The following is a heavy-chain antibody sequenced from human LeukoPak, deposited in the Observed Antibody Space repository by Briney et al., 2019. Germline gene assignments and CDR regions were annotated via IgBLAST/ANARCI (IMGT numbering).Heavy chain of an antibody. CDR1: GYSFSNYW. Sequence: GESLKISCQGSGYSFSNYWIGWVRQMPGKGLEWMGIIYPGDSDTRYSPSFQGQVTISADKSISTAYLQWSSLKASDTAMYYCARRPSATGADFDYWGQGTLVTVSS. V-gene: IGHV5-51*01. CDR2: IYPGDSDT. D-gene: IGHD7-27*01. CDR3: ARRPSATGADFDY. J-gene: IGHJ4*02.